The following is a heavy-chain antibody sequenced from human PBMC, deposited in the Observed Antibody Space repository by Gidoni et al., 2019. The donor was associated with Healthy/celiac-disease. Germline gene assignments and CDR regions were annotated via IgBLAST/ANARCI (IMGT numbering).Heavy chain of an antibody. Sequence: QVQLQASGPGLVKPSDTLSLTCAVSGYSISSGHDWGWIRQPPGKGLEWIGSIYHSGSTYYNPSLKSRVTISVDTSKHQFSLKLSSVTAADTAVYYCARSEYLSIVGAYNSHFDYWGQGTLVTVSS. CDR2: IYHSGST. CDR1: GYSISSGHD. J-gene: IGHJ4*02. D-gene: IGHD1-26*01. CDR3: ARSEYLSIVGAYNSHFDY. V-gene: IGHV4-38-2*01.